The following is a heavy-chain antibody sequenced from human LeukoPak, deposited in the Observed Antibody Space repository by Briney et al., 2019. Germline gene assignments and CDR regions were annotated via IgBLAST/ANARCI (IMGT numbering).Heavy chain of an antibody. J-gene: IGHJ4*02. CDR1: GFTFSSYA. CDR3: AVQRGGDGYNTFDY. D-gene: IGHD5-24*01. V-gene: IGHV3-23*01. CDR2: LSGSGDDT. Sequence: GGSLRLSCAASGFTFSSYAMSWVRQAPGKGLEWVSGLSGSGDDTDYGDSVKGRFTISRDNSKNTVYLQMNSLRAEDMAVYYCAVQRGGDGYNTFDYWGQGTLVTVSS.